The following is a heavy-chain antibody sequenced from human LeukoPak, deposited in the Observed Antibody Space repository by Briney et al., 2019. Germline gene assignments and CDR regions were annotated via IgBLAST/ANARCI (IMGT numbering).Heavy chain of an antibody. J-gene: IGHJ4*02. D-gene: IGHD3-10*01. CDR2: INPSVGGT. V-gene: IGHV1-46*03. CDR1: GYGFTSYY. Sequence: ASVNVSCKAFGYGFTSYYIHWVRQAPGQGLEGMGIINPSVGGTTYARKFQGRVTMTRDTSTSTVYMELSSLRSEDTAVYYCARHGSGRYYPAEGRVDYWGQGTLVTVYS. CDR3: ARHGSGRYYPAEGRVDY.